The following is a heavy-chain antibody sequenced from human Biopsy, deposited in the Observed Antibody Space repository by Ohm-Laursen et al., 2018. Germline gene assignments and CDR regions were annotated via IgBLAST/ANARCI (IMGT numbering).Heavy chain of an antibody. CDR1: GFTFSGSG. J-gene: IGHJ3*02. D-gene: IGHD3-10*01. CDR2: IRSRPNNYAT. CDR3: TRLEGDSGIIRLAFDI. Sequence: SLRLSCAASGFTFSGSGIHWVRQASGKGLEWVGRIRSRPNNYATAYAASVKGRFTVSRDDSKNTAYLQMNSLKTEDTAVYYCTRLEGDSGIIRLAFDIWGQGTMVTVSS. V-gene: IGHV3-73*01.